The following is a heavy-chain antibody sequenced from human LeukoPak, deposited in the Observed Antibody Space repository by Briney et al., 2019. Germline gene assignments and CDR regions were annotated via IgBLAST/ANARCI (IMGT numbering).Heavy chain of an antibody. V-gene: IGHV4-39*02. CDR1: SGSISSSSYY. CDR2: IYYSGST. J-gene: IGHJ4*02. D-gene: IGHD3-22*01. CDR3: ARDSSGYPFDY. Sequence: SETLSLTCTVSSGSISSSSYYWGWIRQPPGKGLEWIGNIYYSGSTYYNPSLKSRVTISVDTSKNQFSLKLSSVTAADTAVYYCARDSSGYPFDYWGQGTLVTVSS.